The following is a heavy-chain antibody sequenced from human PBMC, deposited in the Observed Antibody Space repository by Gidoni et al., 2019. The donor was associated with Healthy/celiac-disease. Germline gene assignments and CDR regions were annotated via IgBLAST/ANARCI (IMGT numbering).Heavy chain of an antibody. D-gene: IGHD1-1*01. V-gene: IGHV3-66*01. J-gene: IGHJ4*02. CDR2: IYSGGST. CDR3: ARTKYTTYYFDY. CDR1: GFTVSSNY. Sequence: EVPLVESGGGLVQPGGSLRLSCAASGFTVSSNYMSWVRQAPGKGLEGVSVIYSGGSTYYADSVKGRFTISRDNSKNTLYLQMNSLRAEDTAVYYCARTKYTTYYFDYWGQGTLVTVSS.